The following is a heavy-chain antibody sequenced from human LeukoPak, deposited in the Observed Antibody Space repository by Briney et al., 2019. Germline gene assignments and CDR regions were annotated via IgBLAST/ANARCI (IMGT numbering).Heavy chain of an antibody. Sequence: GGSLRLSCAASGFTFSSYGMHWVRQAPGKGLEWVAVISYDGSNKYYADSVNGRFTISRDNSKNTLYLQMNSLRAEDTAVYYCAKDRISGATFLAGTMIVVVGSLDYLGQGTLVTVSS. CDR3: AKDRISGATFLAGTMIVVVGSLDY. J-gene: IGHJ4*02. V-gene: IGHV3-30*18. CDR2: ISYDGSNK. D-gene: IGHD3-22*01. CDR1: GFTFSSYG.